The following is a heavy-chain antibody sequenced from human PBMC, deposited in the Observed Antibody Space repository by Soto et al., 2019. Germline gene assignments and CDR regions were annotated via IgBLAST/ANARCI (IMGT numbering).Heavy chain of an antibody. Sequence: QVQLQESGPGLVKPSQTLSLTCTVSGGSISSGDYYWSWIRQPPGKGLEWIGYIYYSGSTYYNPYLKSRVTISVDTSKNQFSLKLSSVTAADTAVYYCAREARSYDSSGYSFALDYWGQGTLVTVSS. CDR3: AREARSYDSSGYSFALDY. D-gene: IGHD3-22*01. CDR1: GGSISSGDYY. V-gene: IGHV4-30-4*01. CDR2: IYYSGST. J-gene: IGHJ4*02.